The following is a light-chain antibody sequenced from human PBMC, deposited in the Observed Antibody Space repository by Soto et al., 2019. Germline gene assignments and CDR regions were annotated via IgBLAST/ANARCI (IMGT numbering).Light chain of an antibody. Sequence: QSVLTQSPSVSAAPGQKVTISCSGSSSNIGRNYVSWYQQVPGTAPKLLIYENNKRPSGIPDRFSGSKSGTSTTLGITGLQTGDEAGYYCGTWDSSLGAEVFGGGTQLTVL. J-gene: IGLJ3*02. CDR3: GTWDSSLGAEV. CDR1: SSNIGRNY. CDR2: ENN. V-gene: IGLV1-51*02.